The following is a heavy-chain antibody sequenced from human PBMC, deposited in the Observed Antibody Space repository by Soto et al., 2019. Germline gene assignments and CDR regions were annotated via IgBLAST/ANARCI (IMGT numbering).Heavy chain of an antibody. V-gene: IGHV4-34*01. D-gene: IGHD3-10*01. Sequence: SETLSLTCAVYGGSFSGYYWSWIRQPPGKGLEWIGEINHSGSTNYNPSLKSRVTISVDTSKNQFSLKLSSVTAADTAVYYCARDYYYGSGSYTGMDVWGQGTTVTVS. CDR3: ARDYYYGSGSYTGMDV. CDR2: INHSGST. CDR1: GGSFSGYY. J-gene: IGHJ6*02.